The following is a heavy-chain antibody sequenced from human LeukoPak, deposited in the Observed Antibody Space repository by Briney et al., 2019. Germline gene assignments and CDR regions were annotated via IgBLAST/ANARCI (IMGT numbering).Heavy chain of an antibody. Sequence: GGSLRLSCAASGFTFSSYGMHWVRQAPGKGLEWVAVIWYDGSNKYYADSVKGRFTISRDNSKNTLYLQVNSLRAEDTAVYYCARSQYYYDSSGYFVFDYWGQGTLVTVSS. CDR3: ARSQYYYDSSGYFVFDY. CDR1: GFTFSSYG. CDR2: IWYDGSNK. D-gene: IGHD3-22*01. V-gene: IGHV3-33*01. J-gene: IGHJ4*02.